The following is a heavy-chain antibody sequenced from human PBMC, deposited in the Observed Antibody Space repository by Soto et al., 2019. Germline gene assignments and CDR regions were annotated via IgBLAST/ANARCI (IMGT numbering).Heavy chain of an antibody. J-gene: IGHJ5*02. CDR2: IYYSGST. V-gene: IGHV4-59*01. Sequence: PSETLSLTCTVSGGSISSYYWSWIRQPPGKGLEWIGYIYYSGSTNYNPSLKSLVTISVDTSKNQFSLKLSSVTAADTAVYYCAGYPSSGWYSDNWFDPWGQGTLVTVSS. CDR3: AGYPSSGWYSDNWFDP. D-gene: IGHD6-19*01. CDR1: GGSISSYY.